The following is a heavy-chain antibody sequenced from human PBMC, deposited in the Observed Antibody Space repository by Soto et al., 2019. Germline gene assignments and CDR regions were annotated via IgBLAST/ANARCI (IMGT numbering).Heavy chain of an antibody. V-gene: IGHV3-11*05. CDR1: GFTFSDYY. J-gene: IGHJ6*02. D-gene: IGHD3-10*01. CDR2: ISSSSSYT. Sequence: QVQLVESGGGLVKPGGSLRLSCAASGFTFSDYYMSWIRQAPGKGLEWVSYISSSSSYTNYADSVKGRFTISRDNAKNSLYLQMNSLRAEDTAVYYCARGQYYGSVYYYGMDVWGQGTTVTVSS. CDR3: ARGQYYGSVYYYGMDV.